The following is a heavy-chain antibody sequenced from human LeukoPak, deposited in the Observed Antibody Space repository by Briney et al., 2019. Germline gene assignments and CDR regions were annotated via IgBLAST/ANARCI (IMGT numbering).Heavy chain of an antibody. J-gene: IGHJ6*03. V-gene: IGHV4-59*01. CDR2: IYYSGST. CDR3: VRHLRHYYMDV. CDR1: GGSISSYY. Sequence: SETLSLTCTVSGGSISSYYWSWIRQHPGKGLEWIGYIYYSGSTNYNPSLKSRVTISVDTSKNQFSLNLSAVTAADTAVYYCVRHLRHYYMDVWGKGTTVTVSS.